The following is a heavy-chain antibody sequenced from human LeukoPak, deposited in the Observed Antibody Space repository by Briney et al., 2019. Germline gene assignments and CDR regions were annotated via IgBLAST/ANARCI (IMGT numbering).Heavy chain of an antibody. CDR2: ISSNGGST. CDR1: GFTFSSYA. J-gene: IGHJ6*02. D-gene: IGHD1-26*01. Sequence: PGGSLRLSCAASGFTFSSYAMHWVRQAPGKGLEYVSAISSNGGSTYYANSVKGRFTISRDNSKNTLYLQMGSLRAEDMAVYYCARGVIVGATTNLYYYGMDVWGQGTTVTVSS. CDR3: ARGVIVGATTNLYYYGMDV. V-gene: IGHV3-64*01.